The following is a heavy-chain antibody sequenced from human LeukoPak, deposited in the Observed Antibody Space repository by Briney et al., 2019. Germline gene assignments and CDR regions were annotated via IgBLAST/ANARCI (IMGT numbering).Heavy chain of an antibody. CDR2: IHTSGSI. Sequence: SETLSLTCTVSGGSISDYYWSWVRQPAGKGLEWIGRIHTSGSINYNPSLKSRVTISVDKSKNQFSLKLTSVTAADTAVYYCARELLLTGTAHWGQGTLVTVSS. J-gene: IGHJ4*02. V-gene: IGHV4-4*07. D-gene: IGHD1-7*01. CDR1: GGSISDYY. CDR3: ARELLLTGTAH.